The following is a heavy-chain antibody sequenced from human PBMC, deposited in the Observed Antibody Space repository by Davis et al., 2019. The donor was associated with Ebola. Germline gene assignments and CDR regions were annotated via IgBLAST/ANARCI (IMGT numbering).Heavy chain of an antibody. CDR2: IKQDGSEK. V-gene: IGHV3-7*01. CDR1: GFTFGDYA. CDR3: ARDGTQTDGMDV. J-gene: IGHJ6*02. Sequence: GESLKISCTASGFTFGDYAMSWVRQAPGKGLEWVANIKQDGSEKYYVDSVKGRFTISRDNAKNSLYLQMNSLRAEDTAVYYCARDGTQTDGMDVWGQGTTVTVSS. D-gene: IGHD1-1*01.